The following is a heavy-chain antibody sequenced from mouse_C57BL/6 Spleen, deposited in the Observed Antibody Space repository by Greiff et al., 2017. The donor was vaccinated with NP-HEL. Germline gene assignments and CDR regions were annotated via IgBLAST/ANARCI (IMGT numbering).Heavy chain of an antibody. V-gene: IGHV1-4*01. CDR1: GYTFTSYT. D-gene: IGHD2-3*01. CDR3: ARIYDGSYYYAMDY. Sequence: VQLQQSGAELARPGASVKMSCKASGYTFTSYTMHWVKQRPGQGLEWIGYITPSSGYTKYNQKFKDKATLTADKSSSTAYMQLSSLTSEDSAVYYCARIYDGSYYYAMDYWGQGTSVTVSS. CDR2: ITPSSGYT. J-gene: IGHJ4*01.